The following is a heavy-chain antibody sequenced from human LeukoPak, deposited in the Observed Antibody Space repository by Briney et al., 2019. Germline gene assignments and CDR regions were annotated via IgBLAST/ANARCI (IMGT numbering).Heavy chain of an antibody. V-gene: IGHV4-59*01. Sequence: KPSDTLSLTGTVSGGSISSYYWSWIRQPPGKGLEWIGYVYYRGSTNYNPSLKSRVTISVDTSKNQFSLKLSSVTAADTAVYYCARVGHFYESSAHYYEPWGQGTLVTVSS. CDR3: ARVGHFYESSAHYYEP. J-gene: IGHJ5*02. D-gene: IGHD3-22*01. CDR1: GGSISSYY. CDR2: VYYRGST.